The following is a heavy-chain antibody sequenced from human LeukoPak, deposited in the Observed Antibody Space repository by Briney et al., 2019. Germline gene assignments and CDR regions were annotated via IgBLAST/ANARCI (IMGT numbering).Heavy chain of an antibody. D-gene: IGHD3-10*01. CDR3: TRGRGASYGSGSHGTTSSYYMDV. Sequence: ASVKVSCKASGYSLTSYALNWVRQAPGQGFEWMGWINTNTGNPTYAQGFTGRFVFSLDTSVSTAHLQISSLEAEDTAVYFGTRGRGASYGSGSHGTTSSYYMDVWGKGTTVTVSS. J-gene: IGHJ6*03. CDR1: GYSLTSYA. CDR2: INTNTGNP. V-gene: IGHV7-4-1*02.